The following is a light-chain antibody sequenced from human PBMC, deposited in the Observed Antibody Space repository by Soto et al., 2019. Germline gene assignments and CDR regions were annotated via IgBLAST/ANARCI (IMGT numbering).Light chain of an antibody. CDR1: QRVNKW. J-gene: IGKJ2*01. Sequence: DIQMTQSPSTLSAAVGDRVTITCRASQRVNKWLAWYQQKPGRAPNLVIYDASTLQTSVTSTFSGSGSATEFTLTLRSLQPDDFGTYYCQQYQSWPYTFGQGTKLEI. CDR2: DAS. V-gene: IGKV1-5*01. CDR3: QQYQSWPYT.